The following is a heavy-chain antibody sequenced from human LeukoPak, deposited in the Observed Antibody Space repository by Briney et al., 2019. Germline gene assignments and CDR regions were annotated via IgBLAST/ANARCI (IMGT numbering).Heavy chain of an antibody. CDR3: ARLLYYYDSSGYFRDPNWFDP. CDR2: IYTSEST. Sequence: SETLSLTCTVSGGSISSYYWSWIRQPAGKGLEWIGRIYTSESTNYNPSLKSRVTMSVDTSKNQFSLKLSSVTAADTAVYYCARLLYYYDSSGYFRDPNWFDPWGQGTLVTVSS. J-gene: IGHJ5*02. V-gene: IGHV4-4*07. CDR1: GGSISSYY. D-gene: IGHD3-22*01.